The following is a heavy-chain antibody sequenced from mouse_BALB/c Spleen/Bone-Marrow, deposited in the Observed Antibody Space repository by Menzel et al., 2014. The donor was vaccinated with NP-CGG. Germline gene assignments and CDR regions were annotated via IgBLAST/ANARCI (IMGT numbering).Heavy chain of an antibody. J-gene: IGHJ1*01. CDR3: ARDINYDIYWYFDV. CDR1: GFTFTDYY. Sequence: EVQGVESGGGLVQPGGSLRLSCATSGFTFTDYYMSWVRQPPGKALEWLGFIRNKAKGYTSGYSASVKGRFTISRDNSQSIIYLQMNTLRAEDSAAYYCARDINYDIYWYFDVWGAGTTVTVSS. V-gene: IGHV7-3*02. D-gene: IGHD2-4*01. CDR2: IRNKAKGYTS.